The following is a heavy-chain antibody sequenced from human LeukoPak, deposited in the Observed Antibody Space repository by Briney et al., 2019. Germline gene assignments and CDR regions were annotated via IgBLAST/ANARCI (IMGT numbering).Heavy chain of an antibody. CDR3: AKVPLVTAFKYFDY. D-gene: IGHD2-21*02. V-gene: IGHV3-23*01. CDR2: ISGSGVNT. Sequence: GGSLRLSCAVSGFTFSSYAMNWVRQAPGKGLEWVSAISGSGVNTDHADSVKGRFTISRDNSKNTLYLQMNSLRAEDTAVYYCAKVPLVTAFKYFDYWGQGTLVTVSS. CDR1: GFTFSSYA. J-gene: IGHJ4*02.